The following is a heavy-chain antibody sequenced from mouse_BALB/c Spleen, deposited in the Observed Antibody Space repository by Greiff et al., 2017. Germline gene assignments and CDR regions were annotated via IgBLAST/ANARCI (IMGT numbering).Heavy chain of an antibody. J-gene: IGHJ4*01. CDR2: ISTYNGNT. CDR3: ARVWGSTMIAMDY. D-gene: IGHD2-4*01. CDR1: GYTFTDYA. V-gene: IGHV1-67*01. Sequence: VQRVESGPEVVRPGVSVKISCKGSGYTFTDYAMHWVRQSHAKGLEWIGVISTYNGNTNYNQKFKGKATMTVDKSSSTAYMELARLTSEDSAIYYCARVWGSTMIAMDYWGQGTSVTVSS.